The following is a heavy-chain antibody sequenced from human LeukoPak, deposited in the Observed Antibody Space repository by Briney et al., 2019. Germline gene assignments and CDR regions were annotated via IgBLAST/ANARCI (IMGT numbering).Heavy chain of an antibody. V-gene: IGHV3-23*01. CDR3: AARLGAYFDL. D-gene: IGHD2-21*01. CDR2: ISGSGGSK. Sequence: GGSLRLSCAASGFTFSSYAMSWLRQAPGKGLEWVSSISGSGGSKYYADSVKGRFTISRDNSKNTMTVQMNSLRVEDTAIYYCAARLGAYFDLWGRGTLVTVSS. CDR1: GFTFSSYA. J-gene: IGHJ2*01.